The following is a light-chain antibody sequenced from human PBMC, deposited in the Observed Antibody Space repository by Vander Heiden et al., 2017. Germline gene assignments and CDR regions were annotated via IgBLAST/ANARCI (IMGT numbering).Light chain of an antibody. CDR2: RDS. V-gene: IGLV3-9*01. CDR1: NIGSKN. CDR3: QVWDSSTRV. J-gene: IGLJ1*01. Sequence: SYELTQPLSVSVALGQTARITCGGNNIGSKNVHWYQQKPGQAPVLVIYRDSNRPSGIPERFSGSNSWNTATLTISRAQAGDEADYYCQVWDSSTRVFGTGTKVTVL.